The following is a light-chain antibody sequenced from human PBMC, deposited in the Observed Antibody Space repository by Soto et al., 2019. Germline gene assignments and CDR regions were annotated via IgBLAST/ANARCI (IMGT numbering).Light chain of an antibody. J-gene: IGKJ4*01. V-gene: IGKV3-20*01. CDR1: QSVSSSY. CDR3: QQYGSSPLT. Sequence: IVLTQSPGTLSLSPGERATLSCRASQSVSSSYLAWYQQKPGQAPRLLIYGASSRATGIPDRFSGSGSGTDFTLTISRLEPEDSAVYYCQQYGSSPLTFCGGTKVEIK. CDR2: GAS.